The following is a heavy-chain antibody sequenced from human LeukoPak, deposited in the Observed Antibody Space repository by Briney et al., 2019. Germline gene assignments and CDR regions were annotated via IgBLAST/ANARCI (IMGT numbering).Heavy chain of an antibody. J-gene: IGHJ1*01. Sequence: SETLSLTCTVSGGSISSYYWSWIRQPPGKGLEWIGYIYYSGSTNYNPYLKSRVTISVDTSKNQFSLKLSSVTAADTAVYYCARDVAVAGTHPEYFQHWGQGTLVTVSS. V-gene: IGHV4-59*01. CDR1: GGSISSYY. D-gene: IGHD6-19*01. CDR3: ARDVAVAGTHPEYFQH. CDR2: IYYSGST.